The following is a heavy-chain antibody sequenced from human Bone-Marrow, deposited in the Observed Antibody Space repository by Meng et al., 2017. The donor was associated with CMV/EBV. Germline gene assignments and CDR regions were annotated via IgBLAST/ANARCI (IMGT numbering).Heavy chain of an antibody. CDR3: MTPEAVAGMRAY. CDR1: GGSISSYY. CDR2: IYYSGST. Sequence: AETLSLTCTVSGGSISSYYWSWIRQPAGKGLEWIGSIYYSGSTYYNPSLKSRVTISVDTSKNQFSLKLSSVTAADTAVYYCMTPEAVAGMRAYWGQGTLVTVSS. J-gene: IGHJ4*02. V-gene: IGHV4-59*05. D-gene: IGHD6-19*01.